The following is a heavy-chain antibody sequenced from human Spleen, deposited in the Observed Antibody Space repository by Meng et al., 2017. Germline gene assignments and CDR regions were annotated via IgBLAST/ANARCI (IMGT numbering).Heavy chain of an antibody. J-gene: IGHJ4*02. D-gene: IGHD1-7*01. CDR2: ISAYNGNT. Sequence: QVQLVQSGAEGKKPGASVKDSCKASGYNFTSYGISWVRQAPGQGLEWMGWISAYNGNTNYAQKLQGRVTMTTDTSTSTAYMELRSLRSDDTAVYYCARAPQLELGTAGIYFDYWGQGTLVTVSS. CDR1: GYNFTSYG. CDR3: ARAPQLELGTAGIYFDY. V-gene: IGHV1-18*01.